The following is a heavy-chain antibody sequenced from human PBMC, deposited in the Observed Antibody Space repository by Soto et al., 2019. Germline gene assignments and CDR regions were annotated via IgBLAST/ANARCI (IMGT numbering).Heavy chain of an antibody. CDR1: GFSFSSSW. J-gene: IGHJ3*02. D-gene: IGHD2-21*02. CDR3: VRERRLRGHPFEN. Sequence: EVQLVESGGGLVQPGGSLRLSCAASGFSFSSSWMHWVRQAPGKGLVWVSRISFDGTATTSADAVKGRFIISRDNAKNTPFLQMHHLSGHDPGMDFCVRERRLRGHPFENWGQGTFVSVSS. CDR2: ISFDGTAT. V-gene: IGHV3-74*03.